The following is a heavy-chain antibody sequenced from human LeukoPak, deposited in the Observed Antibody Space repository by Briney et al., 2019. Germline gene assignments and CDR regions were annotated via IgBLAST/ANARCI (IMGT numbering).Heavy chain of an antibody. CDR3: ARAGRGFSYGYLDS. Sequence: GGSLRLSCAASGFTFSSYAMSWVRQAPGKGLEWVSAISGSGGSTYYADSVKGRFTISRDNAKNSLYLQMNSLRAEDTAVYYCARAGRGFSYGYLDSWGQGTLVTVSS. CDR2: ISGSGGST. D-gene: IGHD5-18*01. V-gene: IGHV3-23*01. CDR1: GFTFSSYA. J-gene: IGHJ4*02.